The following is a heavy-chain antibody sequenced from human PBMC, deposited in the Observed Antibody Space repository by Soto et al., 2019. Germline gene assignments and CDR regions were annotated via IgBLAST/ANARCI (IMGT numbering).Heavy chain of an antibody. V-gene: IGHV1-24*01. CDR3: ATHLGDRNWFDP. D-gene: IGHD4-17*01. Sequence: ASVKVSCKVSGYTLTELSMHWVRQAPGKGLEWMGGFDPEDGETIYAQKFQGRVTMTEDTSTDTAYMELSSLRSEDTAVYYCATHLGDRNWFDPWGQGTLVTVSS. J-gene: IGHJ5*02. CDR1: GYTLTELS. CDR2: FDPEDGET.